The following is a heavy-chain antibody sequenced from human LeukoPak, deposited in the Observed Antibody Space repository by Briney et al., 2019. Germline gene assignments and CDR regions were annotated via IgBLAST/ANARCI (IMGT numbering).Heavy chain of an antibody. CDR1: GFTFSYYD. J-gene: IGHJ4*02. CDR2: ITLSGGST. D-gene: IGHD2-2*01. CDR3: AKRGNPAVGHHYLDV. Sequence: PGGSLRLSCAASGFTFSYYDMSWVRQAPGKGLEWVASITLSGGSTFYADSVKGRFTISRDNSKNTLYLQMNSLSAEDTAVYYCAKRGNPAVGHHYLDVWGQGTLVTVSS. V-gene: IGHV3-23*01.